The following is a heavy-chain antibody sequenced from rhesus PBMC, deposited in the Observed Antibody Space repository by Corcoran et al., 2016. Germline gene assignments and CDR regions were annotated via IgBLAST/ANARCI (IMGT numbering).Heavy chain of an antibody. CDR3: AREGTYNVWTGYPFDY. Sequence: QVQLQESGPGLVKPSETLSLTGAVSGGSISSNYWSWIRQPPGKGLEWIGRISGSGGSTDNNPSLKSRFTISTDTSKNQFSLKLSSVTAADTAVYYCAREGTYNVWTGYPFDYWGQGVLVTVSS. CDR1: GGSISSNY. CDR2: ISGSGGST. D-gene: IGHD3-3*01. J-gene: IGHJ4*01. V-gene: IGHV4-173*01.